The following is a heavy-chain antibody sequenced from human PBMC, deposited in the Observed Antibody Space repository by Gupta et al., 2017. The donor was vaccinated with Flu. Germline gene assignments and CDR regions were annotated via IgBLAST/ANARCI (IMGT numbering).Heavy chain of an antibody. V-gene: IGHV3-73*02. Sequence: EVQLVESVGDLVQPGGSLKLSCAASGLLFSAPSIHWVPQSSAKGPGRVGRIPPKPNNYAKRYSDSVKGRFNISRDDSRDTAYLQMNSLKTEDTALYYCTRLNPTGNINAYHLWGQGTMVTVSS. CDR3: TRLNPTGNINAYHL. J-gene: IGHJ3*01. CDR1: GLLFSAPS. D-gene: IGHD1-1*01. CDR2: IPPKPNNYAK.